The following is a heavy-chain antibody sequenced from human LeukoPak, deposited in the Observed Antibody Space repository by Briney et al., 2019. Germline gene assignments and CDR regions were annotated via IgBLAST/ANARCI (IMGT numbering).Heavy chain of an antibody. CDR2: ISAYNGNT. D-gene: IGHD4/OR15-4a*01. J-gene: IGHJ4*02. CDR1: GYTFTSYG. Sequence: ASVRVSCKASGYTFTSYGISWVRQAPGQGLEWMGWISAYNGNTNYAQKLQGRVTMTTDTSTSTAYMELSSLRSEDTAVYYCARGNDGNYADYWGQGTLVTVSS. V-gene: IGHV1-18*01. CDR3: ARGNDGNYADY.